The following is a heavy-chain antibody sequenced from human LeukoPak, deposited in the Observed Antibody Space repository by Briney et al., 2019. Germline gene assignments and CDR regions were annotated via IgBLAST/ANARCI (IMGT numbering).Heavy chain of an antibody. CDR3: VRKNQDLNAAFDI. J-gene: IGHJ3*02. V-gene: IGHV3-53*01. CDR2: TYRDGNT. D-gene: IGHD1-14*01. Sequence: PGGSLRLSCAASGFAVSNNYMSWVRQAPGKGLEWVSITYRDGNTNYAVSVKGRFTISRDTCQNTLSLQMNSLRAEDTAVYYCVRKNQDLNAAFDIWGQGTVVTVSS. CDR1: GFAVSNNY.